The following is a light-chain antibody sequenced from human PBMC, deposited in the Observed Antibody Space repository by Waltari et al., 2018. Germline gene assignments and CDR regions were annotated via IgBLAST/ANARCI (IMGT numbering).Light chain of an antibody. CDR2: WAS. J-gene: IGKJ4*01. Sequence: DIVMTQSPDSLAVSLGERATINCKSSQSVLYSSNNKNYFAWYQQKPGQPPKLLIYWASTRESGVPDRFSGSGSGTDFTLTISNLQAEDVAVYYCQQYYSTPLTFGGGTKVEIK. CDR3: QQYYSTPLT. CDR1: QSVLYSSNNKNY. V-gene: IGKV4-1*01.